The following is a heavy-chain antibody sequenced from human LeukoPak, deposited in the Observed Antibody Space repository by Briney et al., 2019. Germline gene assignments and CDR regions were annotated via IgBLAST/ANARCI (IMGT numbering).Heavy chain of an antibody. J-gene: IGHJ4*02. V-gene: IGHV1-69*13. D-gene: IGHD3-9*01. CDR2: IIPIFGTA. CDR3: ARAILTGYGPQAPLFDY. CDR1: GGTFSSYA. Sequence: AVKVSCKASGGTFSSYAISWVRQAPGQGLEWMGGIIPIFGTANYAQKFQGRVTITADESTSTAYMELSSLRSEDTAVYYCARAILTGYGPQAPLFDYWGQGTLVTVSS.